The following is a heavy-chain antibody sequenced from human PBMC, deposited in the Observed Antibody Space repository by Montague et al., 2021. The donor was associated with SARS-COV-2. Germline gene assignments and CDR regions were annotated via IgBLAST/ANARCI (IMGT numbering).Heavy chain of an antibody. V-gene: IGHV4-4*02. CDR2: IHHTGIT. D-gene: IGHD6-13*01. CDR1: GASVSSINW. CDR3: ASHPVFQQLYS. J-gene: IGHJ4*02. Sequence: SETLSLTCTVSGASVSSINWWSWVRQPPGRGLEWVAEIHHTGITNFNPSLRSRVSISLDSSKSQLSLTLIPVTAADTAIYYCASHPVFQQLYSWGQGTLVSVSS.